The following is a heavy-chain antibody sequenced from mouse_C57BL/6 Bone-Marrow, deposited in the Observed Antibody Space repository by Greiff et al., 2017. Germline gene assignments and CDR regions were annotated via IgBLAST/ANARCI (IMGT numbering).Heavy chain of an antibody. CDR2: IWSGGST. CDR3: ARNEGGINWDGFAY. D-gene: IGHD4-1*01. V-gene: IGHV2-2*01. CDR1: GFSLTSYG. J-gene: IGHJ3*01. Sequence: VKLQESGPGLVQPSQSLSITCTVSGFSLTSYGVHWVRQSPGKGLEWLGVIWSGGSTDYNAAFISRLSISKDNSKSQVFFKMNSLQADDTAIYYCARNEGGINWDGFAYWGQGTLVTVSA.